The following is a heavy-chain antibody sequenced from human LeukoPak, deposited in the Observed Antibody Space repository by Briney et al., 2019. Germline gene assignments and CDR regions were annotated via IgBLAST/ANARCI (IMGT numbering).Heavy chain of an antibody. CDR2: IKQDGSEK. J-gene: IGHJ4*02. CDR1: GFTFSSYW. Sequence: PGGSLRLSCAASGFTFSSYWMSWVRQAPGKGLEWVADIKQDGSEKYYVLSVKGRFTISRDNANNSLYLQMNSLRAEDTAVYYCARLDPYCSGGSCDFDYWGQGTLVTVSS. CDR3: ARLDPYCSGGSCDFDY. D-gene: IGHD2-15*01. V-gene: IGHV3-7*01.